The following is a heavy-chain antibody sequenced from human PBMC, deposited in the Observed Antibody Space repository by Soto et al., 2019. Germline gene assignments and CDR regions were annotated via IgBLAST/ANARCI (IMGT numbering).Heavy chain of an antibody. V-gene: IGHV4-59*11. J-gene: IGHJ4*02. D-gene: IGHD1-26*01. CDR3: ARGLLGAYFFDY. Sequence: PSETLSLTCTVSGGSISSHYWSWIRQPPGGGLEWIGYIYYNRNTNYNPSLKSRLTMSVDTSKNQLSLRLNSVTAADTAVYFCARGLLGAYFFDYWGQGTLVTVSP. CDR2: IYYNRNT. CDR1: GGSISSHY.